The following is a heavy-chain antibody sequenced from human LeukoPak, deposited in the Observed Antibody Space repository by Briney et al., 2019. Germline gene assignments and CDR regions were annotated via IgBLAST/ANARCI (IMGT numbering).Heavy chain of an antibody. J-gene: IGHJ4*02. CDR2: ISGSGGST. CDR1: GFTFSSYA. V-gene: IGHV3-23*01. CDR3: ARNTVLYSTTFDY. Sequence: GGSLRLSCAASGFTFSSYAMSWVRQAPGKGLEWVSAISGSGGSTYYADSVKGRFTTSRDNSKNTLYLQMNSLRAEDTAVYYCARNTVLYSTTFDYWGQGTLVTVSS. D-gene: IGHD4-11*01.